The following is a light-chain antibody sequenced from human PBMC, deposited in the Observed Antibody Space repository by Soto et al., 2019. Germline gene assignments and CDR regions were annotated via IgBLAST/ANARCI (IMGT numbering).Light chain of an antibody. CDR2: SNN. CDR1: SSNIGSNT. CDR3: AAWDDSLNGVV. Sequence: QSVLTQPPSASGTPGQRVTISCSGSSSNIGSNTVNWYQQLPGTAPKLLIYSNNQRPSGVPDRFSGSKSGNSASLAISGLQYEDEADYYCAAWDDSLNGVVFGGGTKLTVL. J-gene: IGLJ2*01. V-gene: IGLV1-44*01.